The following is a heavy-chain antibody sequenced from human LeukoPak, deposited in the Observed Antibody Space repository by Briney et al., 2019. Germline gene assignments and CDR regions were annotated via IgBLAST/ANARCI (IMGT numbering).Heavy chain of an antibody. V-gene: IGHV3-23*01. CDR3: AKEGSPGKVPHFDY. J-gene: IGHJ4*02. D-gene: IGHD2-15*01. CDR2: ISGSGGST. Sequence: GSLRLSCAASGFTFSSYSMNWVRQAPGKGLEWVSAISGSGGSTYYADSVKGRFTISRDNTKNTLYLQMNSLRAEDTAVYYCAKEGSPGKVPHFDYWGQGTLVTVSS. CDR1: GFTFSSYS.